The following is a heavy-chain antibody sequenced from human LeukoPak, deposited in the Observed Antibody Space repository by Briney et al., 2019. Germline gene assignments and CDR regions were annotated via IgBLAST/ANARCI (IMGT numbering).Heavy chain of an antibody. CDR1: GFTFSSYW. Sequence: GGSLRLSCAASGFTFSSYWMSWVRQAPGKGLEWVANIKQDGSEKYYVDSVKGRFTISRDNAKNSLYLQMNSLRAEDTAVYYCARDKYSGYDFLPTWFDPWGQGTLVTVSS. CDR2: IKQDGSEK. CDR3: ARDKYSGYDFLPTWFDP. D-gene: IGHD5-12*01. V-gene: IGHV3-7*01. J-gene: IGHJ5*02.